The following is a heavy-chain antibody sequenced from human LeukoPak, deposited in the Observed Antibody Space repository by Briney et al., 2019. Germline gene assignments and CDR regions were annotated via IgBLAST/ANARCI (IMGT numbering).Heavy chain of an antibody. Sequence: GGSLRLSCTASGFTFCDYAMSWVRQAPGKGVEWVGFIRSKAYGGTTEYAASVKGRFTISRDDSKSIAYLQMNSLKIEDTAVYYCTARRGGSRLDYWGQGTLVTVSS. D-gene: IGHD1-26*01. CDR3: TARRGGSRLDY. J-gene: IGHJ4*02. CDR2: IRSKAYGGTT. V-gene: IGHV3-49*04. CDR1: GFTFCDYA.